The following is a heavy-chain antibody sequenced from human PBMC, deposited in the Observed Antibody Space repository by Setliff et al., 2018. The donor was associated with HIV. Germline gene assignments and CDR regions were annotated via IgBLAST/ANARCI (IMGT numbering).Heavy chain of an antibody. CDR3: ARDQGVGWYYFDY. Sequence: SETLSLTCTVSGGSVTAYNYFWGWIRQPPGKGLEWIASIYYSRSDYYNPANKGRVTVSVDTSKNQFSLKLNSVTAADAAVYYCARDQGVGWYYFDYWGQGTLVTVSS. CDR2: IYYSRSD. CDR1: GGSVTAYNYF. V-gene: IGHV4-39*02. J-gene: IGHJ4*02. D-gene: IGHD6-19*01.